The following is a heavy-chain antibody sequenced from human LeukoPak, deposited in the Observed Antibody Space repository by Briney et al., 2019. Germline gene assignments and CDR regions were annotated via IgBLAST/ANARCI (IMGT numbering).Heavy chain of an antibody. CDR2: ISYDGSNK. V-gene: IGHV3-30*04. CDR3: ARAYYDSSGYLNYFDY. D-gene: IGHD3-22*01. J-gene: IGHJ4*02. Sequence: PGGSLRLSCAASGFTFSSYAMHWVRQAPGKGLEWVAVISYDGSNKYYADSVKGRFTISRDNSKNTLYLQMNSLRAEDTAVYYCARAYYDSSGYLNYFDYWGQGTLVTVSS. CDR1: GFTFSSYA.